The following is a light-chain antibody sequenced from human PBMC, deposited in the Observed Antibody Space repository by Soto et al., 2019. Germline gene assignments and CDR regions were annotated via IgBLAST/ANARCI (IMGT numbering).Light chain of an antibody. CDR3: VLYMSSGISV. CDR1: SGSVSTTYY. J-gene: IGLJ3*02. CDR2: STN. V-gene: IGLV8-61*01. Sequence: QAVVTQEPSFSVSPGGTVTLTCGLSSGSVSTTYYPSWYQQTPGQAPRTLIYSTNTRSSGVPDRFSGSILGNKAALTITGAQADDEADYYCVLYMSSGISVFGGGTKLT.